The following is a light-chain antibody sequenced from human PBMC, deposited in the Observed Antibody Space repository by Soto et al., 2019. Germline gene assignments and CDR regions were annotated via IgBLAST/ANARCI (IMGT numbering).Light chain of an antibody. CDR2: GAS. J-gene: IGKJ5*01. V-gene: IGKV3-15*01. CDR1: QSVSSN. Sequence: EIVMTQSPATLSLSPGERATLSCRASQSVSSNLAWYQQKPGQAPRLLSYGASTRATGIPARFSGSGSGTEFTLTISSLEPEDFEVYYCQQRSNWPLTFGQGTRLEIK. CDR3: QQRSNWPLT.